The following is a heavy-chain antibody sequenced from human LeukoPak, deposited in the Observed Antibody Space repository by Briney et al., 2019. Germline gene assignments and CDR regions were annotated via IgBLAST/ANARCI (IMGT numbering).Heavy chain of an antibody. CDR2: ISDFNGNT. J-gene: IGHJ5*02. Sequence: ASVKVSSKASGYTFTSYGISSVRQAPGQGVAWMGWISDFNGNTNYAQKLQGRVTMTTDTSTSTAYMELRSMRSDDTAVYYCARDLYRDSLPVSWFDPWGQGTLVTVSS. CDR3: ARDLYRDSLPVSWFDP. V-gene: IGHV1-18*01. CDR1: GYTFTSYG. D-gene: IGHD4-11*01.